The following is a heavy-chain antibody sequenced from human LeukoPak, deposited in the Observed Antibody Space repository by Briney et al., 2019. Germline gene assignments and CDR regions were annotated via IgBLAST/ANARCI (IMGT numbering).Heavy chain of an antibody. CDR3: ARRGYSTYYYYMDV. CDR1: GYTFTSLA. V-gene: IGHV7-4-1*02. J-gene: IGHJ6*03. D-gene: IGHD5-18*01. CDR2: INTNTGNP. Sequence: ASVKVSCKASGYTFTSLAMNWVRQAPGQGLEWMGWINTNTGNPTYAQGFTGRFVFSLDTSVSTAYLQISSLKAEDTAVYYCARRGYSTYYYYMDVWGKGTTVTVSS.